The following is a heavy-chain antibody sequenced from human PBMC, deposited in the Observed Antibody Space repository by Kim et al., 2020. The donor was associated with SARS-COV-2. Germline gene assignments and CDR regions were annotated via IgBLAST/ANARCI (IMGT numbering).Heavy chain of an antibody. CDR3: ARLGYYDSSGYYFHCDY. J-gene: IGHJ4*02. CDR1: GGSISSSSYY. D-gene: IGHD3-22*01. Sequence: SETLSLTCTVSGGSISSSSYYWGWIRQPPGKGLEWIGSIYYSGSTYYNPSLKSRVTISVDTSKNQFSLKLSSVTAADTAVYYCARLGYYDSSGYYFHCDYWGQGTLVTVSS. V-gene: IGHV4-39*01. CDR2: IYYSGST.